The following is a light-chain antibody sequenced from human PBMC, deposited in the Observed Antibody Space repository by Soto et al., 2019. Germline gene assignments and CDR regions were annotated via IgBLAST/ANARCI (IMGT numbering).Light chain of an antibody. Sequence: QSVLTQPASVSGSPGQSITISCTGTSSDLGAYNYVSWYQQHPGKAPKLIIYEVSNRPSGVSNRFSGSKSDNTASLTISGLQTEDEADYYCSSYTSTSSWVYGVGTQLTVL. CDR3: SSYTSTSSWV. CDR1: SSDLGAYNY. CDR2: EVS. V-gene: IGLV2-14*01. J-gene: IGLJ3*02.